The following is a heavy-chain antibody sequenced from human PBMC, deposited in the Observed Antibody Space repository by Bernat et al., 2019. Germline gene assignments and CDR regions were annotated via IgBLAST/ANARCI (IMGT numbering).Heavy chain of an antibody. CDR1: GGSISSYY. J-gene: IGHJ4*02. V-gene: IGHV4-59*01. D-gene: IGHD3-10*01. CDR3: ARDYPGASYYDY. Sequence: QLQLQESGPGLVKPSETLSLTCTVSGGSISSYYWSWIRQPPGKGLEWIGYIYYSGSTNYNPSLKSRVTISVDTSKNQFSLKLSSVTAADTAMYYCARDYPGASYYDYWGQGTLVTVSS. CDR2: IYYSGST.